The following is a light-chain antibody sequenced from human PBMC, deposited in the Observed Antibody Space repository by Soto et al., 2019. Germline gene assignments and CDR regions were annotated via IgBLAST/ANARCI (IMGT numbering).Light chain of an antibody. CDR1: QNIDIY. V-gene: IGKV1-39*01. J-gene: IGKJ4*01. CDR3: QQTSNTPQT. Sequence: KQMTPSPSCLSASVGDRVTITCRASQNIDIYLHWYQQKPGTAPKLLIYGASSLQSGVPSRFSGSGSGTDFTLTIRSLQPEDFATYYCQQTSNTPQTFGGGTKVDI. CDR2: GAS.